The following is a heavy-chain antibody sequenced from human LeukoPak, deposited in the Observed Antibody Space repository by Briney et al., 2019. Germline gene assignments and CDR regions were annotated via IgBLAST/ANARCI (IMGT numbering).Heavy chain of an antibody. V-gene: IGHV4-34*01. CDR3: ARRASIVGAIFA. CDR1: GGSFSGYY. D-gene: IGHD1-26*01. J-gene: IGHJ5*02. Sequence: SETLSLTCAVYGGSFSGYYWSWIRQPPGKGLEWIGEINHSGSTNYNPSLKSRVTISVDTSKNQFSLKLSSVTAADTAVYYCARRASIVGAIFAWGQGTLVTVSS. CDR2: INHSGST.